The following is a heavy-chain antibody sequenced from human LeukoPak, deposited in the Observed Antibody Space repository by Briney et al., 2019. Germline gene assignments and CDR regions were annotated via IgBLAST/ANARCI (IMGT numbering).Heavy chain of an antibody. D-gene: IGHD3-9*01. V-gene: IGHV4-59*12. CDR2: IYYSGST. CDR1: GGSISSYY. Sequence: SETLSLTCTVSGGSISSYYWSWIRQPPGKGLEWIGYIYYSGSTNYNPSLKSRVTISVDTSKNQFSLKLSSVTAADTAVYYCARDHQYYDILTGYPRYFDLWGRGTLVTVSS. CDR3: ARDHQYYDILTGYPRYFDL. J-gene: IGHJ2*01.